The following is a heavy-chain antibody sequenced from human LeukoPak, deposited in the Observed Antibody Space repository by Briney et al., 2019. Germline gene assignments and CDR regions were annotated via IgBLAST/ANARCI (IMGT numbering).Heavy chain of an antibody. CDR2: IYPGDSDT. CDR3: AGQDIVVVATTTRAFDI. J-gene: IGHJ3*02. V-gene: IGHV5-51*01. Sequence: PGGSLRLSCAASGYTFTSYWITWVRQMPGKGLEWMGIIYPGDSDTKYSPSFQGQVTISADKSISTAYLQWSSLKASDTAMYYCAGQDIVVVATTTRAFDIWGQGTMVTVSS. D-gene: IGHD2-15*01. CDR1: GYTFTSYW.